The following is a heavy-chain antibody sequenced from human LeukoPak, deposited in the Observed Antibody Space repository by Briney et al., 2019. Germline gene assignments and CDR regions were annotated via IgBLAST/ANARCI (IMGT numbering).Heavy chain of an antibody. J-gene: IGHJ4*02. Sequence: GASVKVSCKASGYTFTSYYMHWVRQAPGQGLEWMGIINSSGCSTSYAQTIQGRVTMTRDTSTSTVYMELSSLRSEDTAVYYCAREVEMATIGGADYWGQGTLVTVSS. V-gene: IGHV1-46*01. CDR3: AREVEMATIGGADY. D-gene: IGHD5-24*01. CDR2: INSSGCST. CDR1: GYTFTSYY.